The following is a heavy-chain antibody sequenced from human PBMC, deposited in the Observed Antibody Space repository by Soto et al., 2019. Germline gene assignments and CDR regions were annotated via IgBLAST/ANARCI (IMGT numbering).Heavy chain of an antibody. Sequence: SVKVSCKASGGTFSSYAISWVRQAPGQGLEWMGGIIPIFGTANYAQKFQGRVTITADESTSTAYMELSSLRSEDTAVYYCARSITMIGGAFDIWGQGTMVTVSS. CDR1: GGTFSSYA. J-gene: IGHJ3*02. CDR2: IIPIFGTA. CDR3: ARSITMIGGAFDI. V-gene: IGHV1-69*13. D-gene: IGHD3-22*01.